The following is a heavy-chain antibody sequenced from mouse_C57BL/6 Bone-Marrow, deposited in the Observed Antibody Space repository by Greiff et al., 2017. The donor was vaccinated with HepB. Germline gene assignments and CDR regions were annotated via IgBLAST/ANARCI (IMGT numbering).Heavy chain of an antibody. CDR2: IYPNSGGT. Sequence: QVQLQQPGAELVKPGASVKLSCKASGYTFTSYWMHWVKQRPGRGLEWIGRIYPNSGGTKYNEKFKSKATLTVDKPSSTAYMQLSSLTSEDSAVYYCARRCYGSSADFGYWGQGTTLTVSS. CDR1: GYTFTSYW. J-gene: IGHJ2*01. D-gene: IGHD1-1*01. V-gene: IGHV1-72*01. CDR3: ARRCYGSSADFGY.